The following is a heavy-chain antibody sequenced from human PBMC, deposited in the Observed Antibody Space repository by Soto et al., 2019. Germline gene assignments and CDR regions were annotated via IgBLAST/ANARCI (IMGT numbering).Heavy chain of an antibody. J-gene: IGHJ3*02. CDR2: ISAYNGNT. D-gene: IGHD3-9*01. CDR1: GYTFTSYG. CDR3: ASTLRYFDWLLSPYSFDI. Sequence: ASVKVSCKASGYTFTSYGISWVRQAPGQGLEWMGWISAYNGNTNYAQKLQGRVTMTTDTSTSTAYMELRSLRSDDTAVYYCASTLRYFDWLLSPYSFDISRKGTMGT. V-gene: IGHV1-18*01.